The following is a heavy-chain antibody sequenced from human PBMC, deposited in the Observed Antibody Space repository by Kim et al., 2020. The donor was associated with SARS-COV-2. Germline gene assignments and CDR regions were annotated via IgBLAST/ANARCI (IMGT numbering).Heavy chain of an antibody. D-gene: IGHD6-19*01. J-gene: IGHJ6*03. Sequence: SQTLSLTCAISGDSVFSNTAAWNWIRQSPSRGLEWLGRTYFRSKWDSEYAVSMKGRITFTPDTSKNQISLQLSSVTAEDTAVYYCACQQVAGGTGNWYYY. V-gene: IGHV6-1*01. CDR3: ACQQVAGGTGNWYYY. CDR2: TYFRSKWDS. CDR1: GDSVFSNTAA.